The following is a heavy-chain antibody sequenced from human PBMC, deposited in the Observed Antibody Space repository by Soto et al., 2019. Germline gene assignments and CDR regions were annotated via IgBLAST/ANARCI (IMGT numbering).Heavy chain of an antibody. CDR2: LNDRGSI. V-gene: IGHV4-34*01. CDR3: ARESHDILAGPPWVWYFDL. Sequence: QVQLQQWGAGPLRPLDTLSLTCGVSGGSFSGYYWAWIRQSPGKGLEWIGELNDRGSINYNPSLKSRVSFSVGTSKKHYSLNLRSVTAADTAVYFCARESHDILAGPPWVWYFDLWGRGTLVTVSS. D-gene: IGHD3-9*01. CDR1: GGSFSGYY. J-gene: IGHJ2*01.